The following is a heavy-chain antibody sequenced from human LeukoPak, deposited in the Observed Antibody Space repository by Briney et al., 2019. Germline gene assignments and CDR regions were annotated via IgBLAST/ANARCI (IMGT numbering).Heavy chain of an antibody. Sequence: GSLRLSCAAPGFTFSSFSMKLVPQAPGKGLEGVSFISSSSSTIYYADSVKGRFTISRDNAKNSLYLQMNSLRAEDTAVYYCAALGYYDFWSAFDYWGQGTLVTVSS. V-gene: IGHV3-48*01. CDR1: GFTFSSFS. CDR2: ISSSSSTI. D-gene: IGHD3-3*01. CDR3: AALGYYDFWSAFDY. J-gene: IGHJ4*02.